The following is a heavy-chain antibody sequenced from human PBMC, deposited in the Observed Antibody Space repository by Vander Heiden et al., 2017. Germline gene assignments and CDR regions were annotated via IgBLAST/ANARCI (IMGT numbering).Heavy chain of an antibody. D-gene: IGHD4-17*01. J-gene: IGHJ6*02. Sequence: QVQLVQSGAEVKKPGSSVKVSCKVSGGTFSSYAISGVRQAPGQGLEWMGGIIPIFGTANYAQKFQGRVTITADESTSTAYMELSSLRSEDTAVYYCASMNDPRYDYGDYGHYYYGMDVWGQGTTVTVSS. CDR2: IIPIFGTA. V-gene: IGHV1-69*01. CDR1: GGTFSSYA. CDR3: ASMNDPRYDYGDYGHYYYGMDV.